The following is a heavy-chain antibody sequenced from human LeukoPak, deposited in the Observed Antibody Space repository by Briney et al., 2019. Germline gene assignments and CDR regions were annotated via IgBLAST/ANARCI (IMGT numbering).Heavy chain of an antibody. CDR2: INSSGGRT. J-gene: IGHJ3*02. CDR1: RYTFTSYY. D-gene: IGHD3-22*01. Sequence: ASVKVSCKASRYTFTSYYMHWVRQAPGQGLEWMGIINSSGGRTSYAQKFQGRVTMTRHTSTSTVYIELCRQRSEDTAVYYCARGYDSSGYYYRAPFDIWGQGTMVTVSS. V-gene: IGHV1-46*01. CDR3: ARGYDSSGYYYRAPFDI.